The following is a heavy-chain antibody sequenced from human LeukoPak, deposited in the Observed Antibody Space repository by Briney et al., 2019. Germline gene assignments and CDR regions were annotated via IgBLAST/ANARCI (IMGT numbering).Heavy chain of an antibody. CDR1: GGSISSSSYY. CDR2: FYYSGST. Sequence: SETLSLTCTVSGGSISSSSYYWGWIRQPPGKGLEWIGSFYYSGSTYYNPSLKSRVTISVDTSKNQFSLKLSSVTAADTAVYYCARLTHSSSSPPYYFDYWGQGTLVTVSS. V-gene: IGHV4-39*01. D-gene: IGHD6-6*01. J-gene: IGHJ4*02. CDR3: ARLTHSSSSPPYYFDY.